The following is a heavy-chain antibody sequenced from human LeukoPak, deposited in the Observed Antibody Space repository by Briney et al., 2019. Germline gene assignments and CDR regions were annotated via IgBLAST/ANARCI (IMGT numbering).Heavy chain of an antibody. CDR1: GFTFSSYA. CDR2: ISGSGGST. Sequence: GGSLRLSCAASGFTFSSYAMSWVRQAPGKGLEWVSAISGSGGSTYYADSVKGRFTISRDNSKNTLYLQMNGLRAEDTAVYYCAKGAYDSSGYYPPYFDYWGQGTLVTVSS. D-gene: IGHD3-22*01. CDR3: AKGAYDSSGYYPPYFDY. V-gene: IGHV3-23*01. J-gene: IGHJ4*02.